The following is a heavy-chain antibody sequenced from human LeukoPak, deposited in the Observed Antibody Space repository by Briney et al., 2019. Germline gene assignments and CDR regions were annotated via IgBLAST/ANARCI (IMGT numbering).Heavy chain of an antibody. CDR3: SRAIVGVPAAFDF. J-gene: IGHJ3*01. D-gene: IGHD1-26*01. CDR1: GFTFSDYY. Sequence: GGSLRLSCAASGFTFSDYYMDWVRQAPGTGLEWVGRIRNKANRYTTEYAACVKGRFTVSRDDSRNSLYLQMNNLKTEDTAVYYCSRAIVGVPAAFDFWGHGTMVTVSS. V-gene: IGHV3-72*01. CDR2: IRNKANRYTT.